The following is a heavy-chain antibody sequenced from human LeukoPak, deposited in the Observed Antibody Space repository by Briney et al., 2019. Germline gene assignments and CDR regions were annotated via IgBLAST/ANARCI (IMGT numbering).Heavy chain of an antibody. V-gene: IGHV3-66*01. CDR3: ARMRGESAPT. D-gene: IGHD3-16*01. CDR2: IYSGGNT. J-gene: IGHJ4*02. CDR1: GFTVSNNY. Sequence: PGGSLRLSCGASGFTVSNNYMSWVRQVPGKGLEWVSVIYSGGNTYYADSVKGRFTISRDNSKNTLFLQMNSQRAEDTAVYYCARMRGESAPTWGQGTLVTVSS.